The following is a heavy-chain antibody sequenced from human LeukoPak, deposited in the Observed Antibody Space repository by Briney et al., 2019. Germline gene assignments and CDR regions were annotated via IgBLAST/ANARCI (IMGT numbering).Heavy chain of an antibody. Sequence: SETLSLTCAVSGGSISSGGYSWSWIRQPPGKGLEWIGYIYHSGSTYYNPSLKSRVAISVDRSKNQFSLKLSSVTAADTAVYYCASSAESSGYYANFDYWGQGTLVTVSS. J-gene: IGHJ4*02. CDR1: GGSISSGGYS. CDR3: ASSAESSGYYANFDY. CDR2: IYHSGST. V-gene: IGHV4-30-2*01. D-gene: IGHD3-22*01.